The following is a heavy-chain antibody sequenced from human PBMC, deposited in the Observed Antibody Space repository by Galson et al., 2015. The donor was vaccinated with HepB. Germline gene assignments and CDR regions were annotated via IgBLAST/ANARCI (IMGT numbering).Heavy chain of an antibody. V-gene: IGHV3-9*01. CDR3: AQDLTYYYGSGRYFVGMDG. J-gene: IGHJ6*02. CDR1: GFTFEDYA. CDR2: ISWKSDFT. Sequence: SLRLSCAASGFTFEDYAMHWVRQVPGKGLEWVSGISWKSDFTGYADSVRGRFTISSDNAKYSLYLQMNSLRTEDTALYYCAQDLTYYYGSGRYFVGMDGWGQGTTVTVS. D-gene: IGHD3-10*01.